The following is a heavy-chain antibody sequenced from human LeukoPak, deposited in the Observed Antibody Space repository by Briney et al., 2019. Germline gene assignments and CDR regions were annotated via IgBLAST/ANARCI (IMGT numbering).Heavy chain of an antibody. V-gene: IGHV3-11*01. CDR2: ISSSGSTI. Sequence: PGGSLRLSCAASGFTFSDYYMSWIRQAPGKGLEWVSYISSSGSTIYYADSVKGRFTISRDNAKNSLYLQMNSLKTEDTAVYYCTTDEPLWFGESHDDYWGQGTLVTVSS. CDR3: TTDEPLWFGESHDDY. D-gene: IGHD3-10*01. CDR1: GFTFSDYY. J-gene: IGHJ4*02.